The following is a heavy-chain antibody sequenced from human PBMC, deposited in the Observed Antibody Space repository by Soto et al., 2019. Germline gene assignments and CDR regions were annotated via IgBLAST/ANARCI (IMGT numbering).Heavy chain of an antibody. CDR2: IYHTGNT. CDR3: ARDEYQLLSSVSWFDS. Sequence: TLSLTCTVSGGSISDDSYWSCIRQTPGKGLEWIGYIYHTGNTYYNPSLRSRVSISVDKSKSQFSLKLISVTAADTAVCFCARDEYQLLSSVSWFDSWGQGTLVTVSS. J-gene: IGHJ5*01. D-gene: IGHD2-2*01. V-gene: IGHV4-30-4*01. CDR1: GGSISDDSY.